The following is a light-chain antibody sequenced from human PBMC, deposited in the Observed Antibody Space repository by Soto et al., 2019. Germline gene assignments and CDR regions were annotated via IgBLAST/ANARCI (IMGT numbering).Light chain of an antibody. V-gene: IGKV3-15*01. J-gene: IGKJ4*01. Sequence: EIVMTQSPATLSVSPGERATLSCRASQSVYSMLAWYQQKPGQAPRVLIYDASTRATGIPASFSGSGSGTEFTLTISSLQSQDFAVYYCQQYYKWPLTFGGGTKVDIK. CDR3: QQYYKWPLT. CDR1: QSVYSM. CDR2: DAS.